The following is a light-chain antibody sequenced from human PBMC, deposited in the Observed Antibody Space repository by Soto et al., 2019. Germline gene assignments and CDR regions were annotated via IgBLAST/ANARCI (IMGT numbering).Light chain of an antibody. V-gene: IGKV3-15*01. J-gene: IGKJ1*01. CDR3: QQNDDWPRT. Sequence: ETVMTQSPATLSVSPGQRATLSCRASQNVGNNLAWYQQKPGQAPRLLIHGATTRATGIPARFSGSGSGTEFTLTFSSLQSEDSAVYYCQQNDDWPRTFGQGTKVEIK. CDR2: GAT. CDR1: QNVGNN.